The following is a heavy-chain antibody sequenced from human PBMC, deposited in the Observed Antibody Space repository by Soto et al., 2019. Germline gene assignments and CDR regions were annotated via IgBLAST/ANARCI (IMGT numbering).Heavy chain of an antibody. CDR2: ISYDGSNK. J-gene: IGHJ4*02. Sequence: GGSLRLSRAASGFTFSSYGMHWVRQAPGKGLEWVAVISYDGSNKYYADSVKGRFTISRDNSKNTLYLQMNSLRAEDTAVYYCAKDYLPTIFGPGYYFDYRGQGTLVTVSA. V-gene: IGHV3-30*18. CDR1: GFTFSSYG. D-gene: IGHD3-3*01. CDR3: AKDYLPTIFGPGYYFDY.